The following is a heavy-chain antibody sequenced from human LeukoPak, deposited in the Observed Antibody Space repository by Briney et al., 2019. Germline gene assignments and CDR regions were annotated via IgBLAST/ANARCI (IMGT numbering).Heavy chain of an antibody. Sequence: GGSLRLSCAASGLTFSSYWTHWVRQAPGKGLVWVSRINSDGSSTGYADSVKGRFTIFRDNAKNTLYLQMNSLRVEDTAVYYCARESGYTSGWYVGYFDYWGHGTQVTVSS. CDR2: INSDGSST. CDR1: GLTFSSYW. J-gene: IGHJ4*01. CDR3: ARESGYTSGWYVGYFDY. V-gene: IGHV3-74*01. D-gene: IGHD6-19*01.